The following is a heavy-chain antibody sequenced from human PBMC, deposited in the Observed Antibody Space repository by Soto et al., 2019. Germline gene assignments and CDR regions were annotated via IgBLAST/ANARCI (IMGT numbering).Heavy chain of an antibody. J-gene: IGHJ6*02. CDR3: ARARGYCSSTSCYTLYGMDV. V-gene: IGHV4-30-4*01. Sequence: SETLSLTCTVSGGSISSGDYYWSWIRQPPGKGLEWIGYIYYSGSTYYNPSLKSRVTISVDTSKNQFSLKLSSVTAADMAVYYCARARGYCSSTSCYTLYGMDVWGQGTTVTVSS. D-gene: IGHD2-2*02. CDR1: GGSISSGDYY. CDR2: IYYSGST.